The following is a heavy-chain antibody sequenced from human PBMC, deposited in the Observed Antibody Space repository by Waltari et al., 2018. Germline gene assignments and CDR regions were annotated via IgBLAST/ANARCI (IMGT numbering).Heavy chain of an antibody. V-gene: IGHV3-23*01. CDR1: GLAFSTFA. Sequence: QLLESGGGWRQAGGSLRLSCAASGLAFSTFAMSWVRQAPGKGPEWVSGITSGGGDTYYTDSVRGRFTISRDNSKNTVYLQMNSLRHEDTAVYYCAKEIYRVGRPCFDYWGQGVRVTVSS. CDR3: AKEIYRVGRPCFDY. D-gene: IGHD1-26*01. J-gene: IGHJ4*02. CDR2: ITSGGGDT.